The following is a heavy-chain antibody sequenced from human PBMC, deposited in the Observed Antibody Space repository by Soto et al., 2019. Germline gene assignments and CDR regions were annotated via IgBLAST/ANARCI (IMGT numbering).Heavy chain of an antibody. D-gene: IGHD3-22*01. V-gene: IGHV4-39*01. CDR3: ARHHFYDSSGYYYVGDY. CDR1: GASTRSSEYQ. Sequence: SETLSLTCTLSGASTRSSEYQWVWVRQHPGMGLELIGYIYYSGSTYYNPSLKSRVTISVDTSKNQFSLKLSSVTAADTAVYYCARHHFYDSSGYYYVGDYWGQGTLVTVSS. CDR2: IYYSGST. J-gene: IGHJ4*02.